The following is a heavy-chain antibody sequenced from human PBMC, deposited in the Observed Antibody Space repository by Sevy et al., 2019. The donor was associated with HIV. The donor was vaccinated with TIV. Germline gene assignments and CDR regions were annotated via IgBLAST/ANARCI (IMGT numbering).Heavy chain of an antibody. CDR3: ARVLYTNYVSRPSDAFDI. Sequence: ASVKVSCKASGYTFTGYYMHWVRQAPGQGLEWMGWINPNSGGTNYAQKFQGRVTMTRDTSMSTADLELIRLRSDDTAVYYCARVLYTNYVSRPSDAFDIWGQGTMVTVSS. V-gene: IGHV1-2*02. J-gene: IGHJ3*02. D-gene: IGHD4-4*01. CDR2: INPNSGGT. CDR1: GYTFTGYY.